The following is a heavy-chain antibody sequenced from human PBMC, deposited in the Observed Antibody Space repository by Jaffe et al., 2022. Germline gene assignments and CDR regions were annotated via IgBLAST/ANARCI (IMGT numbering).Heavy chain of an antibody. D-gene: IGHD1-26*01. CDR2: IYTSGST. CDR3: ARQSRSYYDDDY. V-gene: IGHV4-61*02. CDR1: GGSISSGSYY. Sequence: QVQLQESGPGLVKPSQTLSLTCTVSGGSISSGSYYWSWIRQPAGKGLEWIGRIYTSGSTNYNPSLKSRVTISVDTSKNQFSLKLSSVTAADTAVYYCARQSRSYYDDDYWGQGTLVTVSS. J-gene: IGHJ4*02.